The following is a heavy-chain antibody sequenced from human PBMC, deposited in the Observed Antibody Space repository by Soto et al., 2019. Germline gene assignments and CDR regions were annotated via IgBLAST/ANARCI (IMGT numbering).Heavy chain of an antibody. V-gene: IGHV3-13*01. CDR1: GFTFSSYD. CDR3: ARGRESSGWYGGYYFDY. CDR2: IGTAGDT. Sequence: EVQLVESGGGLVQPGGSLRLSCAASGFTFSSYDMHWVRQATGKGLEWVSAIGTAGDTYYPGSVKGRFTISRENAKNSLYLQMNSLRAGDTAVYYCARGRESSGWYGGYYFDYWGQGTLVTVSS. J-gene: IGHJ4*02. D-gene: IGHD6-19*01.